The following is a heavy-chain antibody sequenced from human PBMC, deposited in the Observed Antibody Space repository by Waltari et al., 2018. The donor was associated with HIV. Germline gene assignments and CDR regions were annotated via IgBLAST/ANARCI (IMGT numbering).Heavy chain of an antibody. D-gene: IGHD3-16*01. CDR3: TRALAY. Sequence: VQLVESGGGLVQPGGSLRVPCAASGSTFSASAIHCVRQASGKGLEWVGRIRSRGNRYATAYGASVKGRFTGSRDDSKNTAYLQMNNLKTEDTAVYYCTRALAYWGQGTLVTVSP. V-gene: IGHV3-73*02. J-gene: IGHJ4*02. CDR2: IRSRGNRYAT. CDR1: GSTFSASA.